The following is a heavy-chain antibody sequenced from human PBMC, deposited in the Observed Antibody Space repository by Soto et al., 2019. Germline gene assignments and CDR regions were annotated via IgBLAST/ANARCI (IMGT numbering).Heavy chain of an antibody. CDR1: GFTFNNYA. D-gene: IGHD6-13*01. CDR3: AKAGGAAGTVDYFDY. V-gene: IGHV3-23*01. J-gene: IGHJ4*02. CDR2: ISGSAGST. Sequence: LRLSCAASGFTFNNYAINWVRQSPGKGLEWVSVISGSAGSTYYADSVKGRFTITRDNSKNTLYLQMSSLRAEDTAVYYCAKAGGAAGTVDYFDYWGQGTLVTVSS.